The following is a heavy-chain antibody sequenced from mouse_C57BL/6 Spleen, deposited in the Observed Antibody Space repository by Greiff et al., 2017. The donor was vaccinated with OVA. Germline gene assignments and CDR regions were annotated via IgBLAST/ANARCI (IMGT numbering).Heavy chain of an antibody. CDR3: ARITTVVASGFDV. J-gene: IGHJ1*03. D-gene: IGHD1-1*01. V-gene: IGHV2-9-1*01. CDR1: GFSLTSYA. CDR2: IWTGGGT. Sequence: VKVVESGPGLVAPSQSLSITCTVSGFSLTSYAISWVRQPPGKGLEWLGVIWTGGGTNYNSALKSRLSISKDNSKSQVFLKMNSLQTDDTTRYYCARITTVVASGFDVWGTGTTVTVSS.